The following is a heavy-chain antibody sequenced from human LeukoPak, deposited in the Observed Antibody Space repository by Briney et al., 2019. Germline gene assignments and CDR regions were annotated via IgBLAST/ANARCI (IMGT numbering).Heavy chain of an antibody. CDR1: GGSFSGYY. V-gene: IGHV4-34*01. CDR3: ARGRGLLRGFFDY. D-gene: IGHD2/OR15-2a*01. J-gene: IGHJ4*02. Sequence: PSETLSLTCAVYGGSFSGYYWSWIRQPPGKGLEWIGEINHSGSTNYNPSLKSRVIISVDTSKNQFSLKLSSVTAADTAVYYCARGRGLLRGFFDYWGQGTLVTVSS. CDR2: INHSGST.